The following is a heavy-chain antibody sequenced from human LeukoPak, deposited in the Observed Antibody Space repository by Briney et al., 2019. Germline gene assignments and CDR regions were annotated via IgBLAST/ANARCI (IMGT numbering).Heavy chain of an antibody. J-gene: IGHJ4*02. CDR2: IYYSGST. CDR3: ARGRRDDFWSGYAFDY. CDR1: GGSISSGGYY. Sequence: PSQTLSLTCTVSGGSISSGGYYWSWIRQHPGKGLEWIGYIYYSGSTYYNPFLKSRVTISVDTSKNQFSLKLSSVTAADTAVYYCARGRRDDFWSGYAFDYWGQGTLVTVSS. V-gene: IGHV4-31*03. D-gene: IGHD3-3*01.